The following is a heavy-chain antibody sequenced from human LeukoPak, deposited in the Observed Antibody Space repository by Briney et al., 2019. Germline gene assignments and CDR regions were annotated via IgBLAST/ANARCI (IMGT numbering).Heavy chain of an antibody. V-gene: IGHV4-38-2*02. CDR2: IYHSGST. CDR1: GYSISSGYY. Sequence: SETLSLTCTVSGYSISSGYYWGWIRQPPGKGLEWIGSIYHSGSTYYNPSLKSRVTISVDTSKNQFSLKLSSVTAADTAVYYCAQAQDTAMTRWGQGTLVTVSS. CDR3: AQAQDTAMTR. D-gene: IGHD5-18*01. J-gene: IGHJ4*02.